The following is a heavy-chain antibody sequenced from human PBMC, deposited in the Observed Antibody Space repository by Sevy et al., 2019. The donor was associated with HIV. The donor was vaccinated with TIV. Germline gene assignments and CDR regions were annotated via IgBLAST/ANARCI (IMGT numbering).Heavy chain of an antibody. D-gene: IGHD2-2*01. Sequence: SGSLRLSCAASGFTFSAYAMNCVRQAPGKGLERVSAISGNGRNTHYTDSVEGRFTISRDNSNNTLYLQMNILRAEDTAVYYCVKPIESGGGLVPAANDFYYGLDVWGQGTTVYVSS. CDR3: VKPIESGGGLVPAANDFYYGLDV. CDR1: GFTFSAYA. J-gene: IGHJ6*02. CDR2: ISGNGRNT. V-gene: IGHV3-23*01.